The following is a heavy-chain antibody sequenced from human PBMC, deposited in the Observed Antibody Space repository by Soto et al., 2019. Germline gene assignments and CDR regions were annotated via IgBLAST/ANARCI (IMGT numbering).Heavy chain of an antibody. CDR1: GSTFSSYA. D-gene: IGHD2-15*01. CDR2: ISGSGDST. J-gene: IGHJ3*02. V-gene: IGHV3-23*01. CDR3: ARELAFCSGGSCYMEGAFYI. Sequence: PGGSLRLSCAASGSTFSSYAMSWVRQAPGKGLEWVSVISGSGDSTYYADSVKGRFTISRDNSKNTLYLQMNSLRAEDTAVYYCARELAFCSGGSCYMEGAFYIWGQGTMVTVSS.